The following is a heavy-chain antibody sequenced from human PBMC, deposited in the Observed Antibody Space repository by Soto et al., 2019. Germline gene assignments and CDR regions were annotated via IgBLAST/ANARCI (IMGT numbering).Heavy chain of an antibody. CDR3: ARDIVVGTPAIPLPCYPYDGMDV. V-gene: IGHV1-18*04. Sequence: QVQLVQSEGEMKKPGASVTVSCKASGYNFTNYGIRWVRQAPGQGLQWMGWISGYNGNTHDAHKFQGRVTLTTDTSTATAYIELRSLRSEDTAVYYCARDIVVGTPAIPLPCYPYDGMDVWGQGTTVTVSS. CDR2: ISGYNGNT. J-gene: IGHJ6*02. CDR1: GYNFTNYG. D-gene: IGHD2-2*02.